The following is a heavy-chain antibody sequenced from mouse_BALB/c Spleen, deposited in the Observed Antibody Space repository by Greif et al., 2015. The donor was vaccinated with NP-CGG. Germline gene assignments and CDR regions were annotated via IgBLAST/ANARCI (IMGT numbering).Heavy chain of an antibody. CDR3: VRQGYGYSHHAMDY. V-gene: IGHV10-1*02. Sequence: EVKVVESGGGLVQPKGSLKLSCAASGFTFNTYAMNWVRQAPGKGLEWVARIRSKSNNYATYYADSVKDRFTISRDDSQSMLYLQMNNLKTEDTAMYYCVRQGYGYSHHAMDYWGQGTSVTVSS. D-gene: IGHD1-2*01. J-gene: IGHJ4*01. CDR2: IRSKSNNYAT. CDR1: GFTFNTYA.